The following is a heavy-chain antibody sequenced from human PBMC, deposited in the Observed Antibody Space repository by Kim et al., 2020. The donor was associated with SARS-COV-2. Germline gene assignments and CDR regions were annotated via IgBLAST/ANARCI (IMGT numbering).Heavy chain of an antibody. V-gene: IGHV3-74*01. Sequence: TTYADSVKGRFTISRDNAQNTVYLQLNSLRVEDTAVYYCARGGFSGSRFEHWGQGTLVTVSS. CDR3: ARGGFSGSRFEH. CDR2: T. J-gene: IGHJ4*02. D-gene: IGHD6-25*01.